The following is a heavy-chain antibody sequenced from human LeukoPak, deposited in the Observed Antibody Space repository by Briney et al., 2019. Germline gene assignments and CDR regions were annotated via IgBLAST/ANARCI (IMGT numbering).Heavy chain of an antibody. J-gene: IGHJ3*02. CDR3: ARWVGPSSGYYMGAFDI. CDR1: GGSISSGSYY. V-gene: IGHV4-61*02. D-gene: IGHD3-22*01. CDR2: IYTSGST. Sequence: SQTLSLTCTVSGGSISSGSYYWSWIRHPAGKGLEWIGRIYTSGSTNYNPSLKSRVTISVDTSKNQFSLKLSSVTAADTAVYYCARWVGPSSGYYMGAFDIWGQGTMVTVSS.